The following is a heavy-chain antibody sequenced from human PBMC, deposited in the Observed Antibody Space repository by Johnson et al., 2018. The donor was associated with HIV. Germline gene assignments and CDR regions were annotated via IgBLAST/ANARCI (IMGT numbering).Heavy chain of an antibody. CDR1: EFSFSTYA. J-gene: IGHJ3*02. CDR2: ISYDGSNK. Sequence: QVQLVESGGGVVQPGRSLRLSCAASEFSFSTYALHWVRQAPGEGLEWVAVISYDGSNKYYADSVKGRFTVSRDSSKNTLYLQMNSLRVEDTAVYYCALDGRRGYSYDWGHDAFDIWGQGTMVTISS. D-gene: IGHD5-18*01. CDR3: ALDGRRGYSYDWGHDAFDI. V-gene: IGHV3-30*14.